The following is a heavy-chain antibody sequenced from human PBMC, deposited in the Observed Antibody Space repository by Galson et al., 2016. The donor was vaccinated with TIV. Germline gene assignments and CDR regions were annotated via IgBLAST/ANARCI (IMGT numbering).Heavy chain of an antibody. Sequence: SVKVSCKATGYTFTSFGIAWVRQAPGQGLEWMGWISGYNGKTYYAQKFQDRVTMTTDTSTNTAYMELSSLRSDDTAVYYGTRDRNIAAPRDMDVWGQGTAVTVSS. D-gene: IGHD6-6*01. J-gene: IGHJ6*02. CDR3: TRDRNIAAPRDMDV. CDR1: GYTFTSFG. V-gene: IGHV1-18*01. CDR2: ISGYNGKT.